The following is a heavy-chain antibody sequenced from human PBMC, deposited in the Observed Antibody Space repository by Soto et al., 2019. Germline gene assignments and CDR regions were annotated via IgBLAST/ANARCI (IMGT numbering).Heavy chain of an antibody. V-gene: IGHV1-3*01. Sequence: ASVKVSCKASGYTFTSYAMHWVRQAPGQRLEWMGWINAGNGNTKYSQKFQGRVTITRDTSASTAYMELSSLISEDTAVYYCARSHMYYYDSSGYRQFDYWGQGTLVTVSS. CDR2: INAGNGNT. D-gene: IGHD3-22*01. J-gene: IGHJ4*02. CDR1: GYTFTSYA. CDR3: ARSHMYYYDSSGYRQFDY.